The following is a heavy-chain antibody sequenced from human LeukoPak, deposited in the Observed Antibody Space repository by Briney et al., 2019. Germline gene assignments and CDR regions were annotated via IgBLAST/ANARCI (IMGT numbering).Heavy chain of an antibody. J-gene: IGHJ4*02. CDR3: ARDPGLWFGDLDY. D-gene: IGHD3-10*01. V-gene: IGHV3-30-3*01. Sequence: GGSLRLSCAASGFTFSSYAMHWVRQAPGKGLEWVAVISYDGSNKYYADSVKGRFTISRDNSKNTLYLQMNSLRAEDTAVYYCARDPGLWFGDLDYWGQGTLVTVSS. CDR2: ISYDGSNK. CDR1: GFTFSSYA.